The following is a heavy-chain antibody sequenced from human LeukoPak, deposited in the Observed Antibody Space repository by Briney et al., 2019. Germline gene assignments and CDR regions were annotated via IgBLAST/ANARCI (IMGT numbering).Heavy chain of an antibody. Sequence: SETLSLTCTVSGGPISSYYWLEPRQPTGKGLEWIGRIYTSGSTNYNPSLKSRVTMSVDTSKNQFSLKLSSVTAADTAVYYCARATQLGWFDPWGQGTLVTVSS. D-gene: IGHD2-2*01. J-gene: IGHJ5*02. V-gene: IGHV4-4*07. CDR1: GGPISSYY. CDR3: ARATQLGWFDP. CDR2: IYTSGST.